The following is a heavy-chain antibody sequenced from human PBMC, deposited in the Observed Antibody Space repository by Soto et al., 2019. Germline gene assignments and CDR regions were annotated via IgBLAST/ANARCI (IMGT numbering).Heavy chain of an antibody. Sequence: GGSLRLSCSGSGFTFGYYAVSWVRQAPGKGLEWVGFIRSKTYGGTTQYAASVKGRFSISRDDSKSIAYLQMDSLRSEDTGVYFCTRDPYDSSGYYDYWGQGTLVTVSS. CDR2: IRSKTYGGTT. D-gene: IGHD3-22*01. CDR1: GFTFGYYA. CDR3: TRDPYDSSGYYDY. V-gene: IGHV3-49*04. J-gene: IGHJ4*02.